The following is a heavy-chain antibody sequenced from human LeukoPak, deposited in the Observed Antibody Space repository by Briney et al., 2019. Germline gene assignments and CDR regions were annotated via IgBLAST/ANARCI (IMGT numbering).Heavy chain of an antibody. V-gene: IGHV5-51*01. D-gene: IGHD6-6*01. Sequence: GESLKISCKGSGYSFASYWIAWVRQMPGKGLEWMGIIYPGDSDTRYSPSFQGQVTISADKSITTAYLQWSSLKASDTAMYYCATSYSSSSFDYWGQGTLVTVSS. CDR3: ATSYSSSSFDY. CDR2: IYPGDSDT. J-gene: IGHJ4*02. CDR1: GYSFASYW.